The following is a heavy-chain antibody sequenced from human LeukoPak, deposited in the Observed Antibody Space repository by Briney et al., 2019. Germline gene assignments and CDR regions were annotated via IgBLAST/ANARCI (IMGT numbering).Heavy chain of an antibody. Sequence: PGGSLRLSCAASGFAFSSQAMGWVRQAPGKGLEWVSVISDSGSLTYYADSVKGRFTISRDNSKSTLFLQMNSLRVEDTAVYYCAKDARRTNGWYFFDYWGQGTLVTVSS. CDR2: ISDSGSLT. V-gene: IGHV3-23*01. CDR3: AKDARRTNGWYFFDY. J-gene: IGHJ4*02. CDR1: GFAFSSQA. D-gene: IGHD6-19*01.